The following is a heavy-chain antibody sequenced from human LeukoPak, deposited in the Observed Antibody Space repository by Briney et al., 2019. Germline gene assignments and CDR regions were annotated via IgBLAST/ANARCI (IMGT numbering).Heavy chain of an antibody. Sequence: GGSLRLSCAASGFTFSNYWMNWVCQAPGKGLEWVASIQRDGSEKYYVESVKGRFTISRDNAKNSLYLQMNSLRAEDTAVYYCARQGYSSGKWGQGTLVTVSS. J-gene: IGHJ4*02. CDR1: GFTFSNYW. CDR3: ARQGYSSGK. CDR2: IQRDGSEK. V-gene: IGHV3-7*01. D-gene: IGHD6-19*01.